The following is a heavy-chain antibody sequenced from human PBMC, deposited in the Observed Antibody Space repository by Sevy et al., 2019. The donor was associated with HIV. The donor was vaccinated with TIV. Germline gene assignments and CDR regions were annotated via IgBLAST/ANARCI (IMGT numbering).Heavy chain of an antibody. D-gene: IGHD3-22*01. Sequence: GGSLRLSCKPSGFTFISYAMNWVRQVPGKGLDWVSTIYDTNYGSGGGTYYADSVKGRFTISRDTSKTTVYLQMNSLXXXXXAVYYCAGGRYDSSGSFDAFDIWGQGTMVTVSS. CDR2: IYDTNYGSGGGT. CDR1: GFTFISYA. J-gene: IGHJ3*02. CDR3: AGGRYDSSGSFDAFDI. V-gene: IGHV3-23*01.